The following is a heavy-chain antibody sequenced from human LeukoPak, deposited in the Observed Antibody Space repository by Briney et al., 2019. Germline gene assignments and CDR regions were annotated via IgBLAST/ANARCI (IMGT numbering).Heavy chain of an antibody. CDR3: ARASKTTMIGHNWFDP. CDR2: INPSGGST. CDR1: GYTFTSYY. Sequence: ASVKVSCKASGYTFTSYYMHWVRQAPGQGLEWMGIINPSGGSTSYAQKFQGRVTMTRDMSTSTVYMELSSLRSEDTAVYYCARASKTTMIGHNWFDPWGQGTLVTVPS. J-gene: IGHJ5*02. V-gene: IGHV1-46*01. D-gene: IGHD3-22*01.